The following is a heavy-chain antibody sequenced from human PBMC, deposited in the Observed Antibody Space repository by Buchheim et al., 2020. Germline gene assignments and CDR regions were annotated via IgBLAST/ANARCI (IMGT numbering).Heavy chain of an antibody. D-gene: IGHD3-16*02. J-gene: IGHJ4*02. V-gene: IGHV4-30-4*01. CDR1: GASISTGDYY. CDR3: ARGYNYVRGSYRYFDY. CDR2: IYYSETT. Sequence: QVQLQESGPGLVKPSQTLSLTCTVSGASISTGDYYWSWIRQPPGKGLEWIGYIYYSETTYYNPSLKSRVTISVDTSKKEFSLKLSSVTAADTAVYYCARGYNYVRGSYRYFDYWGQGTL.